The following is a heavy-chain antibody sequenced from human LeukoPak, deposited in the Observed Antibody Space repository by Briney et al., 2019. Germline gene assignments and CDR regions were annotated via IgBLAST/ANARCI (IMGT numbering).Heavy chain of an antibody. CDR1: GYTFTGYY. D-gene: IGHD1-26*01. CDR2: INPNSGGT. V-gene: IGHV1-2*02. J-gene: IGHJ4*02. CDR3: ARVIRRGGYPIDY. Sequence: GASVKVSCKASGYTFTGYYMHWVRQAPGQGLEWMGWINPNSGGTNYAQKFQGRVTMTRDTSISTAYMELSRLRSDDTAVYYCARVIRRGGYPIDYWGQGTLVTVSS.